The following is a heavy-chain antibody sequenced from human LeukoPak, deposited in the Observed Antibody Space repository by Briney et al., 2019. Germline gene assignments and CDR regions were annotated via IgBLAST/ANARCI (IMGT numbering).Heavy chain of an antibody. J-gene: IGHJ6*03. CDR1: GGSISSYY. CDR3: ARDHGSYYYMDV. Sequence: SETLSLTCTVSGGSISSYYWSWIRQPAGKGREWIGRIYTSGNTTYNPSLKSRVTISVDTSKNQFSLNLRSVTAADTAVYYCARDHGSYYYMDVWGKGTTVTVSS. D-gene: IGHD6-25*01. V-gene: IGHV4-4*07. CDR2: IYTSGNT.